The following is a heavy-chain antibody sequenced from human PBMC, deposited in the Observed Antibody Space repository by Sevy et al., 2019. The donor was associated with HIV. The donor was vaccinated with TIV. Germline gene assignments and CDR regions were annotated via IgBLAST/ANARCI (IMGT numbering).Heavy chain of an antibody. CDR3: AKHLWSWDMSGWGCTNGVCYSHGMDV. V-gene: IGHV3-43*01. CDR2: ISWDGGST. Sequence: GGSLRLSCAASGFTFDDYTMHWVRQAPGKGLEWVSLISWDGGSTYYADSVKGRFTISRDNSKNSLYLQMNSLRTEDTALYYCAKHLWSWDMSGWGCTNGVCYSHGMDVWGQGTTVTVSS. CDR1: GFTFDDYT. J-gene: IGHJ6*02. D-gene: IGHD2-8*01.